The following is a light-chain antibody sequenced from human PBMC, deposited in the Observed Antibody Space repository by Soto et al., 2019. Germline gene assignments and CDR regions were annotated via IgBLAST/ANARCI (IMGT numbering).Light chain of an antibody. Sequence: QSALIQPASVSGSPGQSVTISCTGTSNDVGSYNLVSWYQQHPGKAPKLMIYEASKRPSGVSNRFSGSKSGNTASLTISGLQAEDEADYYCCSYAGSSTLVFGGGTKLTVL. J-gene: IGLJ3*02. CDR3: CSYAGSSTLV. CDR1: SNDVGSYNL. CDR2: EAS. V-gene: IGLV2-23*01.